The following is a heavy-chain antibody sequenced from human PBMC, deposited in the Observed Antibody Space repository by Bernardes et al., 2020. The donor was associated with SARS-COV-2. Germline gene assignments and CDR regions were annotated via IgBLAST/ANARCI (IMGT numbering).Heavy chain of an antibody. J-gene: IGHJ4*02. CDR1: GGSISSGSYY. D-gene: IGHD1-26*01. V-gene: IGHV4-61*02. CDR3: ARDKWEQATSFRRVGFDD. CDR2: IYTSGGT. Sequence: SETLSLTCTVSGGSISSGSYYWSWIRQPAGKGLEWIGRIYTSGGTNYNPSLKSRVTISVDTSKNQFSLKLSSVTAADTAVYYCARDKWEQATSFRRVGFDDGGRGTLVTVSA.